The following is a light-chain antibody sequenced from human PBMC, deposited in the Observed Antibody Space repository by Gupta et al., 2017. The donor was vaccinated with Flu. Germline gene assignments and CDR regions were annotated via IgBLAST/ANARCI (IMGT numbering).Light chain of an antibody. V-gene: IGKV3-20*01. Sequence: EIVLTQSPDTLSSSPGARATLSCRASESVSSRSLIWYQQKPGQPPRIIIYDASTRATGIPDRFSGSGSGTDFTLTITRLEPEDFAVYYCHQADSSPPTFGQGTRL. CDR1: ESVSSRS. CDR3: HQADSSPPT. CDR2: DAS. J-gene: IGKJ5*01.